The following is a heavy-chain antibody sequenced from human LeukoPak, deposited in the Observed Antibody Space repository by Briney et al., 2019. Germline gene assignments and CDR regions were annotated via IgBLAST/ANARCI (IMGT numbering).Heavy chain of an antibody. CDR2: IYYSGTT. Sequence: PSETLSLTCSVSGVSMNTHYWTWIRQPPGKGLEWIGHIYYSGTTNYNPSLKSRVTISVDRSRNYFSLKLKSMTSADTAMYFCARAGPWQIDPWGQGIPVTVSS. CDR3: ARAGPWQIDP. V-gene: IGHV4-59*11. CDR1: GVSMNTHY. D-gene: IGHD3-10*01. J-gene: IGHJ5*02.